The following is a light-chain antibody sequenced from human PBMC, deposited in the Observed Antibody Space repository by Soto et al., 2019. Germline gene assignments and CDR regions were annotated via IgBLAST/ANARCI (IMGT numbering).Light chain of an antibody. V-gene: IGLV1-44*01. Sequence: QSVLTQPPSASGTPGQRVTISCSGSTSNIGSNTVNWYQQLPGTAPKLLIYSNNQRPSGVPDRSSGPKSGTSASLAISGLQSEDEADYYCAAWDDSLNGWVFGGGTKLTVL. CDR3: AAWDDSLNGWV. CDR1: TSNIGSNT. CDR2: SNN. J-gene: IGLJ3*02.